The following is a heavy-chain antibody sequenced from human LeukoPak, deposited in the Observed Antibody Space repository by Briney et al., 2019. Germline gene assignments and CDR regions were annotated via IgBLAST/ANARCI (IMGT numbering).Heavy chain of an antibody. CDR2: INTDGSVT. CDR3: ARDHGMDV. V-gene: IGHV3-74*01. Sequence: GGSLRPSCAASGFTFSSYWIHWVRQAPGKGLVCVSRINTDGSVTSYADSVKGRFTISRDNAKNTLFLQMNSLRAEDTAVYYCARDHGMDVWGQGTTVTVSS. J-gene: IGHJ6*02. CDR1: GFTFSSYW.